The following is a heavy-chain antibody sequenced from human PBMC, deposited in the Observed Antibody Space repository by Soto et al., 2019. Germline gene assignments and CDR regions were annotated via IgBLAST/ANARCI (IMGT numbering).Heavy chain of an antibody. CDR1: GYTFTSYY. V-gene: IGHV1-46*03. CDR3: ARDHIKFTYCSGGSCYSSWFDP. CDR2: INPSGGST. J-gene: IGHJ5*02. Sequence: VASVKVSCKASGYTFTSYYMHWVRQAPGQGLEWMGIINPSGGSTSYAQKFQGRVTMTRDTSTSTVYMELSSLRSEDTAVYYCARDHIKFTYCSGGSCYSSWFDPWGQGTLVTVSS. D-gene: IGHD2-15*01.